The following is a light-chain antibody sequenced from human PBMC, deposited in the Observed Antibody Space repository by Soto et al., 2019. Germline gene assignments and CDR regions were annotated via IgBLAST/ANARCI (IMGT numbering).Light chain of an antibody. CDR1: QDINNY. V-gene: IGKV1-33*01. Sequence: DIQMTQSPSSLSASVGDRVTITCQASQDINNYLNWYQQKPGKAPKLLIYDASNLETGVPSRFSGSGSGTDFTFTISSLQPEDIATYYCQQYDIPPSTFGGGTKVAIK. CDR2: DAS. J-gene: IGKJ4*01. CDR3: QQYDIPPST.